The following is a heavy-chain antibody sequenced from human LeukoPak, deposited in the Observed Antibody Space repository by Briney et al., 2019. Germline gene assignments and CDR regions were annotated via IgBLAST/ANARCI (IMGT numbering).Heavy chain of an antibody. J-gene: IGHJ1*01. CDR3: ARGPRYMTTAKYFQH. V-gene: IGHV1-2*02. D-gene: IGHD4-17*01. CDR1: GYTFTGYY. CDR2: INPNSGGT. Sequence: ASVKVSCKASGYTFTGYYMHWVRQAPGQGLEWMGWINPNSGGTNYAQKLQGRVTMTTDTSTSTAYMELRSLRSDDTAVYYCARGPRYMTTAKYFQHWGQGTLVTVSS.